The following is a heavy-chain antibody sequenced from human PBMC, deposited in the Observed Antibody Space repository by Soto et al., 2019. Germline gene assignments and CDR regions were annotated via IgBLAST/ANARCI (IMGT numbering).Heavy chain of an antibody. J-gene: IGHJ4*01. CDR2: IHPSGGGS. Sequence: AASVKVSCKSSGYPFNTYYLHWVRQAPGQGLEWMGMIHPSGGGSTYAQKFLVRVTMTMDSSTSTVFMELTSLRSADTAVYYCARGGHIAVVTDSFDSWG. D-gene: IGHD2-21*02. V-gene: IGHV1-46*02. CDR3: ARGGHIAVVTDSFDS. CDR1: GYPFNTYY.